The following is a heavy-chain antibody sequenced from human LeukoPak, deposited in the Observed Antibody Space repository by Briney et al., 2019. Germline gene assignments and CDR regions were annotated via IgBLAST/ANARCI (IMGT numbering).Heavy chain of an antibody. J-gene: IGHJ4*02. CDR3: ARETGGPNYSDY. V-gene: IGHV4-59*01. CDR1: GGSISSYY. CDR2: IYYSGST. D-gene: IGHD1-26*01. Sequence: SETLSLTCTVSGGSISSYYWSWIRQPPGKGLEWIGYIYYSGSTNYNPSLKSRVTISVDTSKNQFSLKLSSVTAADTAVYYCARETGGPNYSDYWGQGTLVTVSS.